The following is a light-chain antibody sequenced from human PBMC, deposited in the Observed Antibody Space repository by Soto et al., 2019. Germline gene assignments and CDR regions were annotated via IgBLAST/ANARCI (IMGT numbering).Light chain of an antibody. CDR3: SSYTTSSAPHVV. CDR2: DVS. V-gene: IGLV2-14*03. CDR1: SSDVGGYNY. J-gene: IGLJ2*01. Sequence: QSALTQPASVSGSPGQSLTISCTGTSSDVGGYNYVSWYQQHPGKAPKLMIYDVSNRPSGISNRFSGSKSGNTASLTISGLQADDEADYSCSSYTTSSAPHVVFGGGTKLTVL.